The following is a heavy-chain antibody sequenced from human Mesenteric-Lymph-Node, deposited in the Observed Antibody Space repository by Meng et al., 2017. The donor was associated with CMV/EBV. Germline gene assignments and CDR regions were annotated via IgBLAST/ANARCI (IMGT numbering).Heavy chain of an antibody. CDR3: ARDSTSSGRYSYGMDV. CDR1: GFTFNVFG. D-gene: IGHD6-6*01. CDR2: IGLDDTDR. J-gene: IGHJ6*02. V-gene: IGHV3-33*01. Sequence: GGSLRLSCATSGFTFNVFGMHWVRQAPGKGLEWVAFIGLDDTDRQYADSVEGRFTITRDNAKSTLHLQMNSLRAEDTAVFYCARDSTSSGRYSYGMDVWGQGTTVTVSS.